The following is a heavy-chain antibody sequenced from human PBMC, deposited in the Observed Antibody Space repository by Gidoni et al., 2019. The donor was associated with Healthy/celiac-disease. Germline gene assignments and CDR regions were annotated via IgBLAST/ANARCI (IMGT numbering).Heavy chain of an antibody. CDR2: IYHSGST. Sequence: QVQLQESGPGLVKPSETLSLTCTVSGYSISSGYYWGWIRQPPGKGLEWIGSIYHSGSTYYNPSLKSRVTISVDTSKNQFSLKLSSVTAADTAVYYCARDRRSYYYGSGNPPWNPDAFDIWGQGTMVTVSS. CDR3: ARDRRSYYYGSGNPPWNPDAFDI. V-gene: IGHV4-38-2*02. CDR1: GYSISSGYY. D-gene: IGHD3-10*01. J-gene: IGHJ3*02.